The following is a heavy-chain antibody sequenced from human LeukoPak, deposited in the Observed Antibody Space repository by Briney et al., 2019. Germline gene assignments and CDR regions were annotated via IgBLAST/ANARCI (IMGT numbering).Heavy chain of an antibody. V-gene: IGHV4-34*01. CDR1: GGSFSGYY. Sequence: SETLSLTCAVYGGSFSGYYWSWIRQPPGKGLEWIGQISPAGGTAYNPSLESRVSISLDTSKKQFSLKVNSVTAADTAVYYCARHGGYNFDYWGQGTLVAVSS. J-gene: IGHJ4*02. CDR3: ARHGGYNFDY. D-gene: IGHD3-16*01. CDR2: ISPAGGT.